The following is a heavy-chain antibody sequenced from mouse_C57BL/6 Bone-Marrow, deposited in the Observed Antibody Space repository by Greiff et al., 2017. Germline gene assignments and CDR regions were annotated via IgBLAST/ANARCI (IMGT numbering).Heavy chain of an antibody. J-gene: IGHJ4*01. Sequence: QVQLQQSGAELVRPGASVKLSCKASGYTFTDYYINWVKQRPGQGLEWIARIYPGSGNTYYNEKFKGKATLTAEKSSSTAYMQLSSLTSEDSAVYFCARWGWLLLYAMDYWGQGTSVTVSS. CDR3: ARWGWLLLYAMDY. CDR2: IYPGSGNT. V-gene: IGHV1-76*01. CDR1: GYTFTDYY. D-gene: IGHD2-3*01.